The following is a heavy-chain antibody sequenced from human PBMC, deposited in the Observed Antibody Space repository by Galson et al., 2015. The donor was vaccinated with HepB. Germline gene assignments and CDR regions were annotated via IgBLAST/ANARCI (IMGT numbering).Heavy chain of an antibody. CDR2: IIPIFGTA. CDR1: GGTFSSYA. J-gene: IGHJ4*02. CDR3: ASPRGDGYNYGLH. Sequence: SVKVSCKASGGTFSSYAISWVRQAPGQGLEWMGGIIPIFGTANYAQKFQGRVTITADKSTSTAYMELSSLRSEDTAVYYCASPRGDGYNYGLHWGQGTLVTVSS. V-gene: IGHV1-69*06. D-gene: IGHD5-24*01.